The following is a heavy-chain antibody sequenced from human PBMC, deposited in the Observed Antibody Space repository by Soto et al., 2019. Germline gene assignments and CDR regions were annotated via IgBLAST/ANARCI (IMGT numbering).Heavy chain of an antibody. CDR3: ARGRSKAARRLSNWFDP. D-gene: IGHD6-6*01. J-gene: IGHJ5*02. V-gene: IGHV1-8*01. Sequence: QVQLVQSGAEVKKPGASVKVSCKASGYTFTSYDINWVRQATGQGLEWMGWMNPNSGNTGYAQKFQGRVTMTRNTSISTAYRELSSLRSEDTAVYYCARGRSKAARRLSNWFDPWGQGTLVTVSS. CDR1: GYTFTSYD. CDR2: MNPNSGNT.